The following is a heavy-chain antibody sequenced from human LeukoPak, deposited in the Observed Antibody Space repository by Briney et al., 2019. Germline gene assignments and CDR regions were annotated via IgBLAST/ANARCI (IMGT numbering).Heavy chain of an antibody. CDR3: ARVGEHIVGEV. Sequence: GASVKVSFKSSGGTFISYAISWVRQAPGQGLEWMGGIIPIFGTANYAQKFQGRVTITADESTSTAYLELSSLRSEDTAVYYCARVGEHIVGEVWGQGTLVTVSS. CDR1: GGTFISYA. J-gene: IGHJ4*02. D-gene: IGHD2-21*01. CDR2: IIPIFGTA. V-gene: IGHV1-69*13.